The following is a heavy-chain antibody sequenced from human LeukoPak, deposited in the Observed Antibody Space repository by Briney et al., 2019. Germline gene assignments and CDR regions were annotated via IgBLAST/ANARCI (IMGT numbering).Heavy chain of an antibody. J-gene: IGHJ4*02. V-gene: IGHV3-23*01. D-gene: IGHD6-19*01. Sequence: GGSLRLSCAASGFTFSSYATSWVRQAPGKGLEWVSAISGSGGSTYYADSVKGRFTISRDNSKNTLYLQMNSLRAEDTAVYYCAKGHSSGWSPCDYWGQGTLVTVSS. CDR2: ISGSGGST. CDR3: AKGHSSGWSPCDY. CDR1: GFTFSSYA.